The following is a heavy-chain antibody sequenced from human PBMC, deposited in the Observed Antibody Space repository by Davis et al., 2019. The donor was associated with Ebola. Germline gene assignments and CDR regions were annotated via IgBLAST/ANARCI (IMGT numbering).Heavy chain of an antibody. CDR2: INPNSGGT. CDR3: ATSGSYYSDAFDI. J-gene: IGHJ3*02. Sequence: ASVKVSCKASGYTFTGYYMHWVRQAPGQGLEWMGWINPNSGGTNYAQKFQGRVTITRDTSASTAYMELSSLRSEDTAVYYCATSGSYYSDAFDIWGQGTMVTVSS. D-gene: IGHD1-26*01. CDR1: GYTFTGYY. V-gene: IGHV1-2*02.